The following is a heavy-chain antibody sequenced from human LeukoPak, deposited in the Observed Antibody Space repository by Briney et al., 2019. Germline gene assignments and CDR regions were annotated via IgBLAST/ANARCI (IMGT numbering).Heavy chain of an antibody. V-gene: IGHV4-59*01. CDR3: VRESDWLFDH. CDR2: IYYSGRT. D-gene: IGHD3-9*01. Sequence: SETLSLTCTVSGGSLTNYYWSWVRQSPEGGLEWMGFIYYSGRTYYNPSLKGRATISVDTSKNQFSLSLNSVTAADTVVYYCVRESDWLFDHWGPGTLVTVSS. J-gene: IGHJ4*02. CDR1: GGSLTNYY.